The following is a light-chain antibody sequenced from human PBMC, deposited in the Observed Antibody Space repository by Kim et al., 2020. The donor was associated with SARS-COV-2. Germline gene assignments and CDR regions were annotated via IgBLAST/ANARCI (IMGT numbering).Light chain of an antibody. J-gene: IGLJ1*01. CDR3: GSYTSTGTRV. Sequence: GQSITISCTGTSSDVGTYSRVSWYQQPPGTVPKLLIYEVSNRPSGVPDRFSGSKSGNTASLTISGLQAEDEADYYCGSYTSTGTRVFGTGTQLTVL. CDR1: SSDVGTYSR. CDR2: EVS. V-gene: IGLV2-18*02.